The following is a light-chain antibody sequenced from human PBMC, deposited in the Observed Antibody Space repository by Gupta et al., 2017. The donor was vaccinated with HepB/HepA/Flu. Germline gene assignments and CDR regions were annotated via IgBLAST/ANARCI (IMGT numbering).Light chain of an antibody. V-gene: IGKV4-1*01. CDR3: QQCVNTLVS. Sequence: DIVMTQSPDSLAVSLGERATINCKSSQSLLFRSNNKNYLAWYQQKPGQPPKLLIYWASTRESGVPDRFSGRGSGTDFSLTISSLQAEDVAVYYCQQCVNTLVSFGGGTKVEIK. J-gene: IGKJ4*01. CDR1: QSLLFRSNNKNY. CDR2: WAS.